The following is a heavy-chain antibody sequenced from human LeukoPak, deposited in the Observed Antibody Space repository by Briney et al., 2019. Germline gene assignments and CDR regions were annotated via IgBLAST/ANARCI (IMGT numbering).Heavy chain of an antibody. J-gene: IGHJ4*02. V-gene: IGHV4-61*01. Sequence: PSETLSLTCTVSGGSVSSGSFYWSWVRQPPGKGLEWIGYCYYSGSTNYNPSLKSRVTISVDTSKNQFSLKLSSVTAADTAVYYCARVAAGDSSGYTSPFDYWGQGTLVTVSS. CDR2: CYYSGST. CDR1: GGSVSSGSFY. D-gene: IGHD3-22*01. CDR3: ARVAAGDSSGYTSPFDY.